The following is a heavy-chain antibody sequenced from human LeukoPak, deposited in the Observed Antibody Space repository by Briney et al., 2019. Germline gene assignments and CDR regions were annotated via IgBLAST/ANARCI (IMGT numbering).Heavy chain of an antibody. J-gene: IGHJ4*02. V-gene: IGHV4-4*07. D-gene: IGHD3-16*01. CDR3: AGWGFRNYFDV. CDR1: GGSISSYY. Sequence: SETMSLTCTVSGGSISSYYRSWIRQPAGEGLEWIGRIYTSGSPNYHPSLKSRVTISVDTSTNQFSLKLGSVTAAAPAVYYCAGWGFRNYFDVWGQGTLVTVSS. CDR2: IYTSGSP.